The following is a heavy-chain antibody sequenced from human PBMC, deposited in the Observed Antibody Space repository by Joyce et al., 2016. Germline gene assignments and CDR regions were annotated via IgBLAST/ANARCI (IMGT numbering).Heavy chain of an antibody. J-gene: IGHJ5*01. CDR1: SGSISSAHW. D-gene: IGHD5-12*01. CDR3: ARNGAYSQDS. V-gene: IGHV4-4*02. Sequence: QVQLQESGPGLVKPSGTLSLTCAVSSGSISSAHWWSWVRQPPGKGLEWIGEIYLGGSTTNNPSLKSRVTISVDKSKNQHSLKMKSVTAADTAVYYCARNGAYSQDSWGQGTLVTVSS. CDR2: IYLGGST.